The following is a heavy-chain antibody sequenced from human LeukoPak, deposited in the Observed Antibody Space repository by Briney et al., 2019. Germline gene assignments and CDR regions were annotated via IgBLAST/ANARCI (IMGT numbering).Heavy chain of an antibody. CDR2: IYYSGST. CDR1: GGSISSYY. J-gene: IGHJ4*02. Sequence: SETLSLTCSVSGGSISSYYWSWIRQPPGKGLEWIGCIYYSGSTHYNPSLKSRVTITVDTSKNQFSLKLSSVTAADTAVYFCARGLAVSGRSSLDFWGQGTLVTVSS. CDR3: ARGLAVSGRSSLDF. V-gene: IGHV4-59*01. D-gene: IGHD6-19*01.